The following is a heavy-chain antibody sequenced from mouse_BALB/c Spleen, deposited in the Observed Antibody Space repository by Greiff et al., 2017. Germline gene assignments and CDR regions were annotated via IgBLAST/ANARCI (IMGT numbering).Heavy chain of an antibody. V-gene: IGHV1-4*02. D-gene: IGHD2-3*01. CDR3: ARSDGYYCDY. J-gene: IGHJ2*01. CDR2: INPSGGYT. CDR1: GYTFTSYS. Sequence: QVQLQQSAAELARPGASVKMSCKASGYTFTSYSMHWVKQRPGQGLEWIGYINPSGGYTEYNQKFKDKTTLTADKSSSTAYMQLSSLTSEDSAVYYCARSDGYYCDYWGQGTTLTVSS.